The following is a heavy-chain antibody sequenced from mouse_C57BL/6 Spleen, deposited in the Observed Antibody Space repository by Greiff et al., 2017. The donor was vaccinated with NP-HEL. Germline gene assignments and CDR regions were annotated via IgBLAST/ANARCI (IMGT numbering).Heavy chain of an antibody. Sequence: QVQLQQPGAELVKPGASVKLSCKASGYTFTSYWMHWVKQRPGRGLEWIGRIDPNSGGTKYNEQFKSKATLTVDKPSSTADMQLSSLTSEDSAVYYCARIPYDYGNYLDYWGQGTTLTVSS. J-gene: IGHJ2*01. D-gene: IGHD2-4*01. V-gene: IGHV1-72*01. CDR2: IDPNSGGT. CDR3: ARIPYDYGNYLDY. CDR1: GYTFTSYW.